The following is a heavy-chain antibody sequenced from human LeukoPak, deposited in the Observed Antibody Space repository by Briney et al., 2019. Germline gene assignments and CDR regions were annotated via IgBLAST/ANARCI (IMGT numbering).Heavy chain of an antibody. Sequence: PGGSLRLSCSSSGFTFSTYWMVWVRQAPGKGLLWVSHIDSDGSWTGYADPVKGRFTMSRDNAKNTLYLQMNSLRAEDTAVYFCARAAYSSSPHYRGQGTLVTVSS. CDR2: IDSDGSWT. J-gene: IGHJ4*02. CDR1: GFTFSTYW. CDR3: ARAAYSSSPHY. D-gene: IGHD6-6*01. V-gene: IGHV3-74*01.